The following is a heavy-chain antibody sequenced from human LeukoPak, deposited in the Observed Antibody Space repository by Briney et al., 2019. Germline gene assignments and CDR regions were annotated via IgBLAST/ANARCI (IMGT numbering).Heavy chain of an antibody. CDR3: ARSIVPDGTSPFDY. D-gene: IGHD6-13*01. CDR1: GFTFSSYS. CDR2: ISSSSGSI. Sequence: GGSLRLSCAASGFTFSSYSMNWVRQAPGKGLEWVSFISSSSGSIYYADSVKGRITISRDNAKNSLYLQMNSLRAEDTAVYYCARSIVPDGTSPFDYWGQGTLVTVSS. V-gene: IGHV3-48*04. J-gene: IGHJ4*02.